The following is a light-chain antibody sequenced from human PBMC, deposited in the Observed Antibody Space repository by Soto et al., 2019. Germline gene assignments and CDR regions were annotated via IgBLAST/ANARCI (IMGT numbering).Light chain of an antibody. Sequence: DIQMTQSPSTLSASVGDRVTITCRASQGISSWLAWYQQKPGKAPKLLIYDASSLESGVPSRCSGSGSGTEFTLTISSLQPDDFATYYCQQYNSYSRTFGQGTKVDIK. CDR2: DAS. CDR3: QQYNSYSRT. CDR1: QGISSW. J-gene: IGKJ1*01. V-gene: IGKV1-5*01.